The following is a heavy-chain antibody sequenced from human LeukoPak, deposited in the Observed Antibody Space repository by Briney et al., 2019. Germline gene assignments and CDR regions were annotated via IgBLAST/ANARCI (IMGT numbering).Heavy chain of an antibody. CDR3: ARLRYYASGSSTHYYLDY. Sequence: SETLSLTCTVSGGSISSYYWSWIRQPAGKGLEWIGRIYTSGSTNYNPSLKSRVTMSVDTFKNQFSLKLSSVTAADTAVYYCARLRYYASGSSTHYYLDYWGQGTLVTVSS. V-gene: IGHV4-4*07. CDR2: IYTSGST. J-gene: IGHJ4*02. D-gene: IGHD3-10*01. CDR1: GGSISSYY.